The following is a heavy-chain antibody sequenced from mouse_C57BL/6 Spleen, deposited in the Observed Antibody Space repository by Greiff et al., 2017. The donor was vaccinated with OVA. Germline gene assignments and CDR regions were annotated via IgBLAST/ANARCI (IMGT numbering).Heavy chain of an antibody. CDR2: ISDGGSYT. CDR1: GFTFSSYA. CDR3: ARDGELYYFDY. Sequence: DVHLVESGGGLVKPGGSLKLSCAASGFTFSSYAMSWVRQTPEKRLEWVATISDGGSYTYYPANVKGRFTISRDNAKNNLYLQMSHLKSEDTAMDYCARDGELYYFDYWGQGTTLTVSS. V-gene: IGHV5-4*01. J-gene: IGHJ2*01.